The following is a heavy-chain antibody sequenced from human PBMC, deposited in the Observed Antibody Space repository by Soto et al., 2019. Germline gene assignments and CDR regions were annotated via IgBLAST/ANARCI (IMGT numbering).Heavy chain of an antibody. CDR3: ARRGIVVVPAAMPLDY. J-gene: IGHJ4*02. V-gene: IGHV4-34*01. D-gene: IGHD2-2*01. Sequence: SETLSLTCAVYGGSFSGYYWSWIRQPPGKGLEWIGEINHSGSTNYNPSLKSRVTISVDTSKNRFSLKLSSVTAADTAVYYCARRGIVVVPAAMPLDYWGQGTLVTVSS. CDR2: INHSGST. CDR1: GGSFSGYY.